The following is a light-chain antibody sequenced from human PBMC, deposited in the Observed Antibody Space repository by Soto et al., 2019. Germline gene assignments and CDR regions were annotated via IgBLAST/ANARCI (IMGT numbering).Light chain of an antibody. V-gene: IGLV2-14*01. CDR1: TSDVGRYNY. J-gene: IGLJ1*01. Sequence: QSALTQPASVSGSPGQSITISCTGTTSDVGRYNYVSWYQQHPGKAPKLMIYEVSNRPSRVSNRFSGSKSGNTASLTISGLQAEDEADYYCSSYTRSSTPYVYGTGTKLTVL. CDR3: SSYTRSSTPYV. CDR2: EVS.